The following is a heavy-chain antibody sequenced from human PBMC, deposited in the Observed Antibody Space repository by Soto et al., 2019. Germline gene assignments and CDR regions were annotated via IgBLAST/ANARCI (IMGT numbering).Heavy chain of an antibody. CDR1: GGSISSGCYY. CDR2: IYYTGST. Sequence: QVQLQESGPGLVKPSQTLSLTCTVSGGSISSGCYYWSWIRQHPGKGLEWIGYIYYTGSTYYNPYLKSRVTISVDTSNNQSSLKLSSVTDADTAVYYCATLYMVRGVRTFDYWGQGDLVTVSS. J-gene: IGHJ4*02. CDR3: ATLYMVRGVRTFDY. D-gene: IGHD3-10*01. V-gene: IGHV4-31*03.